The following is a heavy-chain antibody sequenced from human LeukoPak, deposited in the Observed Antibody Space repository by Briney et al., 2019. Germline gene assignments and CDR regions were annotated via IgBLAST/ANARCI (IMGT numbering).Heavy chain of an antibody. V-gene: IGHV3-30*03. CDR3: ARDFYDSSGYYSYYFDY. J-gene: IGHJ4*02. CDR2: ISYDGSNK. CDR1: GFTFSSYG. D-gene: IGHD3-22*01. Sequence: GGSLRLSCAASGFTFSSYGMHWVRQAPGKGLEWVAVISYDGSNKYYADSVKGRFTISRDNSKNTLYLQMNSLRAEDTAVYYCARDFYDSSGYYSYYFDYWGQGALVTVSS.